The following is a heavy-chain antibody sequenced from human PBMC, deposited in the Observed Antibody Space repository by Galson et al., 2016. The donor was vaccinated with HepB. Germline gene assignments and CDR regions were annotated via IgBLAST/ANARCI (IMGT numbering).Heavy chain of an antibody. V-gene: IGHV3-23*01. CDR3: AKDLQLWFTIDN. J-gene: IGHJ4*02. Sequence: SLRLSCAASGFSFRIYAMNWVRQVPGKGLEWVSGISGSGDTTYYADSVKGRFIISSDNSKNTVYLQMNSLRADDTAVYYCAKDLQLWFTIDNGGQGTLVTVST. CDR2: ISGSGDTT. D-gene: IGHD5-18*01. CDR1: GFSFRIYA.